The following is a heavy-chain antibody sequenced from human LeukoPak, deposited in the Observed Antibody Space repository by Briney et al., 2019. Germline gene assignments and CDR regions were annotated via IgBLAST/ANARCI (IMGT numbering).Heavy chain of an antibody. V-gene: IGHV1-18*01. CDR2: ISAYNGNT. J-gene: IGHJ4*02. Sequence: ASVKVSCKASGDTFSSYGINWVRQAPGQGLEWMGWISAYNGNTDYAQKLQGRVTMTTDTSTSTAYMELRSLRSDDTAVYYCARAIKASSGCDYWGQGTLVTVSS. D-gene: IGHD6-19*01. CDR1: GDTFSSYG. CDR3: ARAIKASSGCDY.